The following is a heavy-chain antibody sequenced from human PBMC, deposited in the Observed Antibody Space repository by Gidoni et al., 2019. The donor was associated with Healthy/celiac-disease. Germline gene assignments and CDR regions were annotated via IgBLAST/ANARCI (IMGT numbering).Heavy chain of an antibody. CDR3: ARGNPPESSGTPCFDY. CDR1: GGSFSGYY. D-gene: IGHD1-7*01. J-gene: IGHJ4*02. V-gene: IGHV4-34*01. Sequence: QVQLQQWGAGLLKPSETLSLTCAVYGGSFSGYYWSWIRQPPGKGLEWIGEINHSGSTNYNPSLKSRVTISVDTSKNQFSLKLSSVTAADTAVYYCARGNPPESSGTPCFDYWGQGTLVTVSS. CDR2: INHSGST.